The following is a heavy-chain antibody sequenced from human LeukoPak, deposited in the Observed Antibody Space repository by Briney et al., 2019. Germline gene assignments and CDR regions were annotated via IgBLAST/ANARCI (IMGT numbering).Heavy chain of an antibody. CDR2: ISAYNGNT. D-gene: IGHD3-22*01. CDR3: ARANYYDSSLDY. V-gene: IGHV1-18*01. CDR1: GYTFTSYG. J-gene: IGHJ4*02. Sequence: ASVKVSCKASGYTFTSYGISWVRQAPGQELEWMGWISAYNGNTNYAQKLQGRVTMTTDTSTSTAYMELRSLRSDDTAVYYCARANYYDSSLDYWGQGTLVTVSS.